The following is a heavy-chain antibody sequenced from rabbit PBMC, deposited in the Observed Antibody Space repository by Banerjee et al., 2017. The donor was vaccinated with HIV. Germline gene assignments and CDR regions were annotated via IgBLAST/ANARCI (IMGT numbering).Heavy chain of an antibody. CDR1: GIDFSSYYY. D-gene: IGHD2-1*01. CDR2: IDGVFGTT. CDR3: VRGGYLDIATMTVVIHYFNF. J-gene: IGHJ4*01. V-gene: IGHV1S43*01. Sequence: QQQLVESGGGLVKPGGTLTLTCKASGIDFSSYYYMCWVRQAPGKGLEWIGYIDGVFGTTYYASWVNGRFTISGHDAQNTLYLQLNSLTAADTATYFCVRGGYLDIATMTVVIHYFNFWGPGTLVTVS.